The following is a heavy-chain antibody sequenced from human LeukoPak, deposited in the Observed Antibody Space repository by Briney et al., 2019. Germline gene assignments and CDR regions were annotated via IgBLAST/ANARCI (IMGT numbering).Heavy chain of an antibody. CDR1: GFTFSSYA. Sequence: GGSLRLSCAASGFTFSSYAMSWVRQAPGKGLEWFSAISGSGGSTYYADSVKGRFTISRDNSKNTLYLQMNSLRAEDTAVYYCAKSNHGLDYYGSGSYYNTPLYYFDYWGQGTLVTVSS. J-gene: IGHJ4*02. CDR3: AKSNHGLDYYGSGSYYNTPLYYFDY. CDR2: ISGSGGST. V-gene: IGHV3-23*01. D-gene: IGHD3-10*01.